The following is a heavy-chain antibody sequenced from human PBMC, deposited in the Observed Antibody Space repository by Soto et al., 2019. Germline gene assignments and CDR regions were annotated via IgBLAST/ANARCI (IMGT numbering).Heavy chain of an antibody. CDR3: AKDLHSGYDLDY. D-gene: IGHD5-12*01. CDR2: ISYDGSNK. Sequence: PGGSLRLSSAPSGLTFSSYGIHWVRQAPGKGLEWVAVISYDGSNKYYADSVKGRFTISRDNSKNTLYLQMNSLRAEDTAVYYCAKDLHSGYDLDYWGQGTLVTVSS. J-gene: IGHJ4*02. CDR1: GLTFSSYG. V-gene: IGHV3-30*18.